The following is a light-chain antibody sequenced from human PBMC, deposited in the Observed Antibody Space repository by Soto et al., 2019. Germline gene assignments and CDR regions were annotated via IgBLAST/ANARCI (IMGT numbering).Light chain of an antibody. CDR2: AAS. J-gene: IGKJ5*01. Sequence: DSQMPQSPSSLSASVGDRVTITCLTSQPISDYLNWYQQKPGKAPKLLIYAASTLPSGVPSRFSGSGSGTDFTLTISCLQSEDFATYYCQQYYSYPIPFGQGTRLANK. CDR1: QPISDY. V-gene: IGKV1-16*01. CDR3: QQYYSYPIP.